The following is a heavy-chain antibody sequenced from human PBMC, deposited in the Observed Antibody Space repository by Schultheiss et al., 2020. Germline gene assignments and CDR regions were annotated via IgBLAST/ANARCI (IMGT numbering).Heavy chain of an antibody. Sequence: ASVKVSCKASGYTFSDWYMHWVRQAPGQGLEWMGWISDNGDVTHYAQKFQGRVTLTRDTSVSTAYMELSSLGSDDTAVYYCARDSGCSSTSCYRDYYYYYMDVWGKGTTVTVS. V-gene: IGHV1-2*02. D-gene: IGHD2-2*01. CDR1: GYTFSDWY. CDR3: ARDSGCSSTSCYRDYYYYYMDV. CDR2: ISDNGDVT. J-gene: IGHJ6*03.